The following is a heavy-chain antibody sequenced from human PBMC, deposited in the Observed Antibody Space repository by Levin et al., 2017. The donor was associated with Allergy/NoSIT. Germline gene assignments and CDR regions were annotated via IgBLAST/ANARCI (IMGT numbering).Heavy chain of an antibody. CDR2: ISWNSGSI. Sequence: QHGESLKISCVASGFIFDDYVMHWVRQAPGKGLEWVSGISWNSGSIGYADSVKGRFTISRDNAHNSLYLQMHSLRVEDTALYYCVKDIDSSGYEGFDYWGQGTLVTVSS. V-gene: IGHV3-9*01. CDR3: VKDIDSSGYEGFDY. CDR1: GFIFDDYV. J-gene: IGHJ4*02. D-gene: IGHD3-22*01.